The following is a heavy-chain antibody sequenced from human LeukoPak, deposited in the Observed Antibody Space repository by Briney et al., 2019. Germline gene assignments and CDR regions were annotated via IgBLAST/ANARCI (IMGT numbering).Heavy chain of an antibody. CDR1: GFTVSNNY. CDR2: IYSGDST. V-gene: IGHV3-53*01. J-gene: IGHJ6*02. CDR3: ASQPYYYYGMDV. Sequence: PGGSLRLSCAASGFTVSNNYMSWVRQAPGKGLEWVSVIYSGDSTYYADSVKGRFTISRDNSKNTLYLQMNSLRAEDTAVYYCASQPYYYYGMDVWGQGTTVTVSS.